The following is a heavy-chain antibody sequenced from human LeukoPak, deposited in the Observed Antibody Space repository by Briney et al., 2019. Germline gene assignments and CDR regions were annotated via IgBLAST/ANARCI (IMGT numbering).Heavy chain of an antibody. V-gene: IGHV4-59*08. J-gene: IGHJ5*02. D-gene: IGHD3-3*01. CDR2: IYYSGST. Sequence: SETLSLTCTVSGGSIGSYYWSWIRQPPGKGLEWIGYIYYSGSTNYNPSLKSRVTISVDTSKNQFSLKLSSVTAADTAVYYCARSEHLGWYNWFDPWGQGTLVTVSS. CDR3: ARSEHLGWYNWFDP. CDR1: GGSIGSYY.